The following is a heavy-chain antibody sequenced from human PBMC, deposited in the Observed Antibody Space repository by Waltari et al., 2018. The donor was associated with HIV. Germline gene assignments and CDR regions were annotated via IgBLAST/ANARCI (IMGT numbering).Heavy chain of an antibody. CDR3: SRVGAAAAVTLDY. V-gene: IGHV3-49*04. D-gene: IGHD6-13*01. CDR2: TRSKTYGGTT. Sequence: EVQLVESGGGLVQPGRCLRLSCPASGFTFGVYAMGWVRPAPGRGLEWVGFTRSKTYGGTTEYAASVKGRFTISRDDSKSIAYLQMNSLKSEDTAVYYCSRVGAAAAVTLDYWGQGTLVTVSS. J-gene: IGHJ4*02. CDR1: GFTFGVYA.